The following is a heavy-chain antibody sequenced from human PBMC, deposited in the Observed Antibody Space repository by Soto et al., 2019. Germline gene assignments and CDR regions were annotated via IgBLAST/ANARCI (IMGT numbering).Heavy chain of an antibody. CDR3: ARGTLTSYFDY. CDR2: FYYSGST. V-gene: IGHV4-59*01. CDR1: GGSISSYY. Sequence: ETLSLTCTVSGGSISSYYWSWIRQPPGKGLEWIGYFYYSGSTNYNPSLRSRVSISVDTSKNQFSLKLSSVTAADTAVYYCARGTLTSYFDYWGQGTLVTVSS. J-gene: IGHJ4*02.